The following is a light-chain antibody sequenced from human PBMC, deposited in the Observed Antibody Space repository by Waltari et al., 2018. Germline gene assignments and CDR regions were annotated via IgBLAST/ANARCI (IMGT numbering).Light chain of an antibody. CDR3: RAYTSSSGV. CDR1: SSDVGGYNF. V-gene: IGLV2-14*01. J-gene: IGLJ3*02. Sequence: QSALTQPASVSGSPGESITISCTATSSDVGGYNFVSWYKQYPGKAPKPMIYDASHRPSRLTNRVSSSTTGNPATLTSSGSQAEDDANYYCRAYTSSSGVFGGGTRLTVL. CDR2: DAS.